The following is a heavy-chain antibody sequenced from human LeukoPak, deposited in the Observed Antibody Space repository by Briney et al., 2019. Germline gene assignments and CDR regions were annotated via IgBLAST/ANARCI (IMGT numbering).Heavy chain of an antibody. J-gene: IGHJ4*02. V-gene: IGHV1-18*01. Sequence: GASVKVSFKASGYTFTSYGISWVRQAPGQGLEWMGWISAYNGNTNYAQKLQGRVTMTTDTSTSTAYMELRSLRSDDTAVSYCARVTMVRGVTRLSDYWGQGTVVTVSS. CDR3: ARVTMVRGVTRLSDY. CDR1: GYTFTSYG. CDR2: ISAYNGNT. D-gene: IGHD3-10*01.